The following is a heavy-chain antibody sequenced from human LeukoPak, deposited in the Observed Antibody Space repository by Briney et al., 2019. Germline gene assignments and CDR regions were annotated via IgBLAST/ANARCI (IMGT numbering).Heavy chain of an antibody. Sequence: GGSLRLSCAASGFTFSNYWMHWVRQAPGKGLVWVSRINSDGSSTIYADSVKGRFTISRDNAKNTLYLQMNSLGAEDTAVYYCARVTQVGSFDNWGQGTLVTVSS. CDR2: INSDGSST. CDR3: ARVTQVGSFDN. J-gene: IGHJ4*02. CDR1: GFTFSNYW. D-gene: IGHD1-26*01. V-gene: IGHV3-74*01.